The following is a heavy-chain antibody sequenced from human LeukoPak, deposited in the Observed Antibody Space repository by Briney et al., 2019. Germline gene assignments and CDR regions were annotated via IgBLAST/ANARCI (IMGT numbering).Heavy chain of an antibody. Sequence: QAGGSLRLSCAASGFIFSDYWMHWVRQGPGKGLVWVSRIKSDGSSTSYAESVKGRFTISRDNAKNSLYLQMNSLRAGDTAVYYCARDVGSRYYFDYWGQGTLVTVSS. J-gene: IGHJ4*02. D-gene: IGHD3-10*01. CDR3: ARDVGSRYYFDY. CDR2: IKSDGSST. V-gene: IGHV3-74*01. CDR1: GFIFSDYW.